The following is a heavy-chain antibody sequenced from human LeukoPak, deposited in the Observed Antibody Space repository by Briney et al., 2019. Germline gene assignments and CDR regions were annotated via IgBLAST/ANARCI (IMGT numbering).Heavy chain of an antibody. V-gene: IGHV3-9*01. Sequence: PGGSLRLSRAASGFTFDDYAMHWVRQAPGKGLEWVSGISWNSGSIGYADSVKGRFTISRDNAKNSLYLQMNSLRAEDTALYYCAKGQVDVAAAGPFDYWGQGTLATVSS. CDR1: GFTFDDYA. CDR3: AKGQVDVAAAGPFDY. J-gene: IGHJ4*02. D-gene: IGHD6-13*01. CDR2: ISWNSGSI.